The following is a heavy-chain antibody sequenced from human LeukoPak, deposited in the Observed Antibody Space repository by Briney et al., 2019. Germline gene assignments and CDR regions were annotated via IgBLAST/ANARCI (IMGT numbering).Heavy chain of an antibody. J-gene: IGHJ5*02. CDR1: GGSISSYY. CDR2: IHYTGST. V-gene: IGHV4-59*01. Sequence: SETLSLTCTVSGGSISSYYWSWIRQPPGKGLEWIGYIHYTGSTNYNPSLKSRVTISVETSKNQFSLKLKSVTAADTAVYYRARGGYYGSGNDFRFDPWGQGTLVTVSS. CDR3: ARGGYYGSGNDFRFDP. D-gene: IGHD3-10*01.